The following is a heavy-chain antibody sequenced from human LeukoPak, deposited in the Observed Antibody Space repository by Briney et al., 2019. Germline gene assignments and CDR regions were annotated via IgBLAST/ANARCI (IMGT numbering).Heavy chain of an antibody. Sequence: ASVKVSFKASVYTFTDYYIHWVRQAPGQGLEWMAWINPKSGGTNNAQKFQGRVTMTRDTSINTAYMDLTRPRSGDTAVYYCARGRDSGSHTYYFDYWGQGTLVTVSS. CDR1: VYTFTDYY. D-gene: IGHD1-26*01. V-gene: IGHV1-2*02. J-gene: IGHJ4*02. CDR3: ARGRDSGSHTYYFDY. CDR2: INPKSGGT.